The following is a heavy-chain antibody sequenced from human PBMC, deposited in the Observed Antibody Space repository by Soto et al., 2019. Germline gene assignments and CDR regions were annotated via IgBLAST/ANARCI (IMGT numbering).Heavy chain of an antibody. Sequence: GGSLRLSCAASGFTFSSYAMSWVRQAPGKGLEWVSAISGSGGSTYYADSVKGRFTISRDNSKNTLYLQMNSLRAEDTAVYYCAKALLPHFWSGYYPSYYYGMDVWGQGTTVTVSS. V-gene: IGHV3-23*01. J-gene: IGHJ6*02. D-gene: IGHD3-3*02. CDR3: AKALLPHFWSGYYPSYYYGMDV. CDR2: ISGSGGST. CDR1: GFTFSSYA.